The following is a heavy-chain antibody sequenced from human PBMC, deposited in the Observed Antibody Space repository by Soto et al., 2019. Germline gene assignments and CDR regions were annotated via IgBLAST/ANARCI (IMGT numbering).Heavy chain of an antibody. Sequence: GASVKVSCKASGFTFTDCGITWVRQAPGQGLEWMGWIGAYNGNTNYAQKFQDRVTMTTDTSTSTAYMELRSLRSDDTAVYYCARGYGDYVRSLDYWGQGTLVTVSS. V-gene: IGHV1-18*01. J-gene: IGHJ4*02. CDR1: GFTFTDCG. D-gene: IGHD4-17*01. CDR3: ARGYGDYVRSLDY. CDR2: IGAYNGNT.